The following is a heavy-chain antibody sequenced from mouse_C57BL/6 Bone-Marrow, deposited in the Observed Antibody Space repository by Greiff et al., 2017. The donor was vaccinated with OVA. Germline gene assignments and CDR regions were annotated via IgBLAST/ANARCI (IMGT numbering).Heavy chain of an antibody. Sequence: VQLKQSGPGLVKPSQSLSLTCSVTGYSITSGYYWNWIRQFPGNKLEWMGYISYDGSNNYNPSLKNRISITLDTSKNQFFLKLHSVSTEDTATYSCARWSFDYWGQGTTLTVSS. V-gene: IGHV3-6*01. CDR2: ISYDGSN. CDR3: ARWSFDY. J-gene: IGHJ2*01. CDR1: GYSITSGYY.